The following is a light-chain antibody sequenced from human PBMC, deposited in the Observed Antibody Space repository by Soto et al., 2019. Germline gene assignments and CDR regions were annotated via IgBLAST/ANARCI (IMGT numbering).Light chain of an antibody. CDR2: GAF. J-gene: IGKJ2*01. CDR3: QQYINWPVYT. V-gene: IGKV3-15*01. Sequence: EIVMTQSPATLSVSPGEGATLSCRASQSVGSSLAWYQQKPGQAPRILIYGAFTRVTGIPARFSGSGSGTEFTLTISCLRSEDFAVYYCQQYINWPVYTFGQGTKLEIK. CDR1: QSVGSS.